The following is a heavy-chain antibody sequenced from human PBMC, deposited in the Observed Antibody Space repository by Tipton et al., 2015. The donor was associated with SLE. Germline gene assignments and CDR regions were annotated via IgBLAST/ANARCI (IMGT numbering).Heavy chain of an antibody. V-gene: IGHV3-53*01. CDR2: IYSGGST. CDR3: ARGSSSGDRPDYYYMDV. CDR1: GFTVSSNY. Sequence: SLRLSCAASGFTVSSNYMSWVRQAPGKGLEWVSVIYSGGSTYYADSVKGRFTISRDNSKNTLYLQMNSLRAEDTAVYYCARGSSSGDRPDYYYMDVWGKGTTVTASS. J-gene: IGHJ6*03. D-gene: IGHD6-13*01.